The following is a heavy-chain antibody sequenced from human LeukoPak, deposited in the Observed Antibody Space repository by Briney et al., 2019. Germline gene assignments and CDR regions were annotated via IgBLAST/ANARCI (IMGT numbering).Heavy chain of an antibody. CDR1: GFTVSSNY. CDR3: ARLLHATGPIDY. Sequence: GGSLRLSCAASGFTVSSNYMSWVRQAPGKGLEWVSVIYSGGSTYYADSVKGRFTISRDNSKNTLYLQMNSLRAEDTAVYYCARLLHATGPIDYWGQGTLVTVSS. D-gene: IGHD7-27*01. CDR2: IYSGGST. V-gene: IGHV3-66*04. J-gene: IGHJ4*02.